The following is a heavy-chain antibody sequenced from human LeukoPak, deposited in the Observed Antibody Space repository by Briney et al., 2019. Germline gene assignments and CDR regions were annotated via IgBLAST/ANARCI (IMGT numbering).Heavy chain of an antibody. V-gene: IGHV4-59*11. J-gene: IGHJ4*02. D-gene: IGHD3-22*01. CDR2: IYHSGGT. Sequence: SETLSLTCTVSGGSISSHYWSWIRQPPGNGLEWIGYIYHSGGTNYNPSLKSRVTISLDTSKSQFSLKLSSVTAADTAVYYCARGTYVYYYDSSGYYYSSYYFDYWGQGTLVTVSS. CDR1: GGSISSHY. CDR3: ARGTYVYYYDSSGYYYSSYYFDY.